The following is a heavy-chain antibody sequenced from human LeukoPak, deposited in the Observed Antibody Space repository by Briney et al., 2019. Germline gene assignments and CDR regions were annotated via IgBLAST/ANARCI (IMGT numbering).Heavy chain of an antibody. CDR3: ALTNEDYYYGMDV. V-gene: IGHV5-10-1*01. J-gene: IGHJ6*04. D-gene: IGHD1-1*01. CDR1: GSLSTFYI. Sequence: GSSLQICCLASGSLSTFYIICVGHPIPGKSGWCGWRIDISDYYTNYNPSFQSHVTTSADKSINTDYLHWSSLRASDTAMYYCALTNEDYYYGMDVWGEGTTVTVSS. CDR2: IDISDYYT.